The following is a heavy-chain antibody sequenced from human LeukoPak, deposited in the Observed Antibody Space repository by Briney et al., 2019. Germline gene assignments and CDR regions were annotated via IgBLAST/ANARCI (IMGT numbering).Heavy chain of an antibody. J-gene: IGHJ4*02. CDR1: GYSFTSYD. Sequence: GASVKVSCKASGYSFTSYDINWVRQATGQGLEWMGWMNPNSGNAGFARKFQGRVTMTRNTSISTAYMELSSLRSEDTAVYYCARRGDSSGYDFDYWGQGTLVTVSS. CDR2: MNPNSGNA. V-gene: IGHV1-8*01. D-gene: IGHD3-22*01. CDR3: ARRGDSSGYDFDY.